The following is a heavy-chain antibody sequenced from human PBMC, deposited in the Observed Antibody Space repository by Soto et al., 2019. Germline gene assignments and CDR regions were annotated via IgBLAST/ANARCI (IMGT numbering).Heavy chain of an antibody. V-gene: IGHV3-64D*06. Sequence: PGGSLRLSCAASGFTFSSYAMHWVRQAPGKGLEYVSAISSNGGSTYYADSVKGRFTISRDNSKNTLYLQMSSLRAEDTAVYYCVTPLAAVAPDYWGQGTLVTVSS. CDR3: VTPLAAVAPDY. J-gene: IGHJ4*02. D-gene: IGHD6-19*01. CDR1: GFTFSSYA. CDR2: ISSNGGST.